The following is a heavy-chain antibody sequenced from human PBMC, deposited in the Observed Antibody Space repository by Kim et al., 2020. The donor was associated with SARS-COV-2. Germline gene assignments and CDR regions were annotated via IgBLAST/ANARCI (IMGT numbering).Heavy chain of an antibody. CDR1: GDSMRSGGYY. V-gene: IGHV4-31*03. D-gene: IGHD3-3*01. Sequence: SETLSLTCNVSGDSMRSGGYYWSWLRQCPGEGPEWIGYIFYTGITDYNPSLKSRLTISVDPSQNQFSLKLSSVTAADTAVYYCARGPTRYDISSGYALDIWGQGTMVSVSS. CDR2: IFYTGIT. J-gene: IGHJ3*02. CDR3: ARGPTRYDISSGYALDI.